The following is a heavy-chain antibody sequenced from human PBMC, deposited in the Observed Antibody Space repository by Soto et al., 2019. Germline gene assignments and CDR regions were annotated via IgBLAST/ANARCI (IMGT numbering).Heavy chain of an antibody. CDR2: IYYSGST. J-gene: IGHJ5*02. V-gene: IGHV4-31*03. Sequence: PSETLSLTCTVSGGSISSGGYYWSWIRQHPGKGLEWIGYIYYSGSTYYNPSLKSRVTISVDTSKNQFSLKLSSVTAADTAVYYCARDQAHYYGSGSYYKSRNPTRGFDPWGQGTLVTVSS. D-gene: IGHD3-10*01. CDR1: GGSISSGGYY. CDR3: ARDQAHYYGSGSYYKSRNPTRGFDP.